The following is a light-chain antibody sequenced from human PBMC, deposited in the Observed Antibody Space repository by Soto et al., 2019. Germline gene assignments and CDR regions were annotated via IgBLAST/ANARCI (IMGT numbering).Light chain of an antibody. Sequence: EIVLTQSPATLSLSPGERATLSCRASQSVSSSLAWYQQKPGQAPRLLIYDSSDRATGIPARFSGSGSGTDFTLTISSLEPEDSAVYYCQQRSNWPQYTFGQGTKLEIK. V-gene: IGKV3-11*01. CDR2: DSS. CDR3: QQRSNWPQYT. J-gene: IGKJ2*01. CDR1: QSVSSS.